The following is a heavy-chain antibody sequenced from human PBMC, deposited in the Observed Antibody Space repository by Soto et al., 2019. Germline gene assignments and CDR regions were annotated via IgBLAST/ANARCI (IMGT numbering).Heavy chain of an antibody. CDR2: VFWNDDK. CDR1: GFSLNSGGVG. CDR3: AHRRSPNDYGWDV. J-gene: IGHJ6*02. Sequence: QITLKESGPSLVKATQTLTLTCTFTGFSLNSGGVGVGWIRQPPGKALEWLALVFWNDDKRYRPSLRNKIAINKDTYKNQVVLMMTNMDPVDTATYFCAHRRSPNDYGWDVWGQGTTVTVSS. V-gene: IGHV2-5*01.